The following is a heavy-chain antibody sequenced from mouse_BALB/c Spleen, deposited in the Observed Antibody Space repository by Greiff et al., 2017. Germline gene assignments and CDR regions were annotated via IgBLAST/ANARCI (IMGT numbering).Heavy chain of an antibody. D-gene: IGHD2-12*01. CDR3: ARGRRGYAMDY. Sequence: EVKLQESGGGLVKPGGSLKLSCAASGFTFSDYYMYWVRQTPEKRLEWVATISDGGSYTYYPDSVKGRFTISRDNAKNNLYLQMSSLKSEDTAMYYCARGRRGYAMDYWGQGTSVTVSS. J-gene: IGHJ4*01. CDR1: GFTFSDYY. CDR2: ISDGGSYT. V-gene: IGHV5-4*02.